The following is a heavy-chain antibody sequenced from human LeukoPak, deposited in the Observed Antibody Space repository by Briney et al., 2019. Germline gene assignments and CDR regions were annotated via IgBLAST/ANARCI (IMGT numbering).Heavy chain of an antibody. D-gene: IGHD4/OR15-4a*01. Sequence: GGSLRLSCAASGFTFSSYEMNWVRQAPGKGLEWVSYISSSGSPIYYPDSVKGRFTISRDNAKSSLYLQMNSLRAEDTAVYYCARGGMVPDWGQGTLVTVSS. CDR1: GFTFSSYE. CDR3: ARGGMVPD. V-gene: IGHV3-48*03. CDR2: ISSSGSPI. J-gene: IGHJ4*02.